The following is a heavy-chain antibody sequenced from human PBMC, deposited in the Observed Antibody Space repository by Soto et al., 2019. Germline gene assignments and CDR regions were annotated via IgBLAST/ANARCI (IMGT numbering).Heavy chain of an antibody. CDR2: ISIHNGDT. D-gene: IGHD2-2*01. Sequence: ASVKVSCKAAGYTFISYGISWVRQAPGQGLEWMGFISIHNGDTNNAPTLQGRVTMTTDTSTSTTYMELRSLRSDDTAVYYCATDERDYCSSTSCHYFHXWGQGTLVTVSX. CDR1: GYTFISYG. CDR3: ATDERDYCSSTSCHYFHX. V-gene: IGHV1-18*04. J-gene: IGHJ4*02.